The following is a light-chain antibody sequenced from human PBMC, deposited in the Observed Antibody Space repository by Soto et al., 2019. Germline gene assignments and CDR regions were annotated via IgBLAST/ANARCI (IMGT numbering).Light chain of an antibody. CDR2: DVS. CDR1: SSDVGGYNY. Sequence: SALPQPASVSGSPGQSITISCTGTSSDVGGYNYVSWYQQHPGKAPKLMIYDVSNRPSGVSNRFSGSKSGNTASLTISGLQAEDEADYYCSSYTSNSTYVFGTGTKVTVL. J-gene: IGLJ1*01. V-gene: IGLV2-14*01. CDR3: SSYTSNSTYV.